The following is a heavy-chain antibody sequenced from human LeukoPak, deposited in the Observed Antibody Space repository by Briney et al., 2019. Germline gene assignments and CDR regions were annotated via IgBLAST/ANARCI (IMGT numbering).Heavy chain of an antibody. CDR2: INYSGRT. CDR1: GGSISSYY. D-gene: IGHD6-13*01. J-gene: IGHJ4*02. Sequence: SETLSLTCTVSGGSISSYYWSWIRQPPGKEPQWIGYINYSGRTNYNPSLRSRVTISVDTSKNQFSLKLDSLTAADTAIYYCARVSVIAAAALHFDNCGQGTLVTVSS. CDR3: ARVSVIAAAALHFDN. V-gene: IGHV4-59*01.